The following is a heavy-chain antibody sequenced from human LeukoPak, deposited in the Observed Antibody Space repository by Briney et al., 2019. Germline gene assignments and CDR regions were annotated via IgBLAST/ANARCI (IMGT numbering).Heavy chain of an antibody. CDR2: ISHDETHK. J-gene: IGHJ4*02. D-gene: IGHD3-3*01. V-gene: IGHV3-30-3*01. CDR1: GFTLSGYA. Sequence: GGSLRLSCAASGFTLSGYAMHWVRQAPGKGLEWVAVISHDETHKYYADSVKGRFTISRDTSKNTLFLQMNSLRAEDTAVYYCTRDFDFSSAIWGQGTLVTVSS. CDR3: TRDFDFSSAI.